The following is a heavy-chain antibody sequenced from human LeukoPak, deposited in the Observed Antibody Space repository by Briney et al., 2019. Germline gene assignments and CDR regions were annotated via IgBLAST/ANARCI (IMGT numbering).Heavy chain of an antibody. CDR1: GFPFTDSS. V-gene: IGHV3-23*01. CDR3: ATYRQVLLPFES. Sequence: GGSLRLSCAASGFPFTDSSMTWVRQAPGKGLEWVSSIFPSGGEIHYADSVRGRFTISRDNSKSTLSLQMNSLRAEDTAIYYCATYRQVLLPFESWGQGTLVTVSS. D-gene: IGHD2-8*02. J-gene: IGHJ4*02. CDR2: IFPSGGEI.